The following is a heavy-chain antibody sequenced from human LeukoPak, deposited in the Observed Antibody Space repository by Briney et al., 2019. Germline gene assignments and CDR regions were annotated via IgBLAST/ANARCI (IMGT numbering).Heavy chain of an antibody. V-gene: IGHV4-4*09. CDR1: GDSISSYF. Sequence: PSETLSLTCTVSGDSISSYFWSWIRQPPGKGLEWLGYISSSGSAYYNPSLTSRVTISVDTSKNQVSLKLSSVTAADTAVYYCARRDSSWAYFDSWGQGPWSPSPQ. J-gene: IGHJ4*02. CDR3: ARRDSSWAYFDS. CDR2: ISSSGSA. D-gene: IGHD6-13*01.